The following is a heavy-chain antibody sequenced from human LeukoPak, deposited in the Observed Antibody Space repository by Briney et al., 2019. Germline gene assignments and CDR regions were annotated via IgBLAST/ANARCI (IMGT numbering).Heavy chain of an antibody. Sequence: GGSLRLSCAASGFTFSCYAMHRVRQAPGKGLEWVAVISYDGSNKYYADSVKGRFTISRDNSKNTLYLQMNSLRAEDTAVYYCARDRGYSSGWSPYWGQGTLVTVSS. CDR2: ISYDGSNK. CDR3: ARDRGYSSGWSPY. J-gene: IGHJ4*02. V-gene: IGHV3-30-3*01. D-gene: IGHD6-19*01. CDR1: GFTFSCYA.